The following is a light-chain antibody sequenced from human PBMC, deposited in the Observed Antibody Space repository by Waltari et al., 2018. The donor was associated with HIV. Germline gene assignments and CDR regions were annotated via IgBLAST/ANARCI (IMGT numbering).Light chain of an antibody. CDR1: RSNTESNN. Sequence: QNVLTHPPPASGTPGQTVTLTWSGRRSNTESNNLNWYQPIPGTAPKLVIYSNNPRPSGVPDRFSGSKSGTSASLAISGLQFADEADYYCSAWDDNVNALFGGGTRLTVV. CDR3: SAWDDNVNAL. J-gene: IGLJ2*01. CDR2: SNN. V-gene: IGLV1-44*01.